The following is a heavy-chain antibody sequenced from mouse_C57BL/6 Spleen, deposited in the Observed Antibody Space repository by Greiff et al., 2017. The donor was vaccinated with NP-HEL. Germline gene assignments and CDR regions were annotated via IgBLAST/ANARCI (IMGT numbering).Heavy chain of an antibody. CDR2: IYPGSGNT. D-gene: IGHD2-4*01. Sequence: QVQLQQSGAELVRPGASVKLSFKASGYTFTDYYINWVKQRPGQGLEWIARIYPGSGNTYYTEKFKDKATLTAEKSSSTAYMQTSSLTSEDSAVYVCATPYDYDEESYFDVWGTGTTVTGSS. J-gene: IGHJ1*03. CDR1: GYTFTDYY. V-gene: IGHV1-76*01. CDR3: ATPYDYDEESYFDV.